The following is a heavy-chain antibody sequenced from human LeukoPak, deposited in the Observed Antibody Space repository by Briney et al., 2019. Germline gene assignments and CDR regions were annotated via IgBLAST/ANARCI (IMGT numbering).Heavy chain of an antibody. D-gene: IGHD5-12*01. J-gene: IGHJ4*02. CDR1: GYTFTSYY. CDR2: INPSGGST. Sequence: ASVKASCKASGYTFTSYYMHWVRQAPGQGLEWMGIINPSGGSTSYAQKFQGRVTMTRDTSTSTVYMELSSLRSEDTAVCYCARDLGRRWLQFVFDYWGQGTLVTVSS. V-gene: IGHV1-46*01. CDR3: ARDLGRRWLQFVFDY.